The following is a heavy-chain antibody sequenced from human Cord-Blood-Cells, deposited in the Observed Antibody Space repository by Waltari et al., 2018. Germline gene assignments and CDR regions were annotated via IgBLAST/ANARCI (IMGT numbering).Heavy chain of an antibody. CDR1: GYTLTELS. Sequence: QVQLVQSGAEVKKPGASVKVSCKVSGYTLTELSMHWLRQAPGKGLEWMGGFDPEDGETIYAQKFQGRVTMTEDTSTDTAYMELSSLRSEDTVVYYCASTNWNYWYFDLWGRGTLVTVSS. CDR3: ASTNWNYWYFDL. D-gene: IGHD1-1*01. CDR2: FDPEDGET. J-gene: IGHJ2*01. V-gene: IGHV1-24*01.